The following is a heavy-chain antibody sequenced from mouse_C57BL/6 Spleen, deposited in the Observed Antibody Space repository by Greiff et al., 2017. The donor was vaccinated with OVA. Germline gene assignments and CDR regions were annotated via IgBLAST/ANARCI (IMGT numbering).Heavy chain of an antibody. CDR1: GYTFTDYE. Sequence: QVHVKQSGAELVRPGASVTLSCKASGYTFTDYEMHWVKQTPVHGLEWIGAIDPETGGTAYNQKFKGKAILTADKSSSTAYMELRSLTSEDSAVYYCTRAGGDSSGYRFAYWGQGTLVTVSA. J-gene: IGHJ3*01. D-gene: IGHD3-2*02. V-gene: IGHV1-15*01. CDR2: IDPETGGT. CDR3: TRAGGDSSGYRFAY.